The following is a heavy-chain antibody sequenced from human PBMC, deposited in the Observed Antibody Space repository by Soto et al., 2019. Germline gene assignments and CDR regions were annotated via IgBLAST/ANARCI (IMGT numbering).Heavy chain of an antibody. CDR2: ISGSGGST. D-gene: IGHD2-2*01. CDR1: GFTFSSYA. CDR3: ALRYCSRTTCPPLNKYFYMDV. V-gene: IGHV3-23*01. Sequence: EVQLLESGGGLVQPGGSLRLSCAASGFTFSSYAMSWVRQAPGKGLEWVSAISGSGGSTYYADSVKGRFPISRDNSKNTLYLQMESLRAEDTAVYYCALRYCSRTTCPPLNKYFYMDVWGRGTTVTVSS. J-gene: IGHJ6*03.